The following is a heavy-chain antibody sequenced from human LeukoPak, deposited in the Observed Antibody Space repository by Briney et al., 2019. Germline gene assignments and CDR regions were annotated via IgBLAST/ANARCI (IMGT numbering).Heavy chain of an antibody. J-gene: IGHJ1*01. Sequence: SVKVSCKASGGTFSSYAISWVRQAPGQGLEWMGGIIPIFGTTNYAQKFQGRVTITTDESTSTAYMELSSLRSEDTAVYYCARDPPDYYDSSGYYGGQYFQHWGQGTLVTVSS. D-gene: IGHD3-22*01. CDR1: GGTFSSYA. CDR2: IIPIFGTT. V-gene: IGHV1-69*05. CDR3: ARDPPDYYDSSGYYGGQYFQH.